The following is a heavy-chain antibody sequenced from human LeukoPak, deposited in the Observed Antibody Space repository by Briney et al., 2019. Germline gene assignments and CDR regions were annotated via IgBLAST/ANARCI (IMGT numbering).Heavy chain of an antibody. J-gene: IGHJ4*02. V-gene: IGHV3-23*01. D-gene: IGHD3-3*01. Sequence: PGGSLRLSCVASGFTFSSYAMSWVRQAPGKGLEWVSGISGTGGSTYYADSVKGRFTISRDNSKNTLYLQMNSLRAEDTAVYYCAKLLEYYDFWSGPDYWGQGTLVTVSS. CDR3: AKLLEYYDFWSGPDY. CDR2: ISGTGGST. CDR1: GFTFSSYA.